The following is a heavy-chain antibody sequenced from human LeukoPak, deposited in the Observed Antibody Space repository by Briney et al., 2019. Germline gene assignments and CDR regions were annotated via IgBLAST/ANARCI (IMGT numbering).Heavy chain of an antibody. CDR3: ARSEDHQLLSWSRRPRYYYYMDV. J-gene: IGHJ6*03. Sequence: NTGGSLRLSCVASGFTFSSYSMNWVRQAPGKGPEWVSSISSSRSSIFYADSVKGRFTISRDNAKNSLYLQMNSLRAEDTAVYYCARSEDHQLLSWSRRPRYYYYMDVWGKGTTVTVSS. CDR1: GFTFSSYS. V-gene: IGHV3-21*01. CDR2: ISSSRSSI. D-gene: IGHD2-2*01.